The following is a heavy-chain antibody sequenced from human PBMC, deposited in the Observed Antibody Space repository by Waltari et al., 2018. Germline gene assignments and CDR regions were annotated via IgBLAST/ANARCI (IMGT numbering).Heavy chain of an antibody. CDR3: ARGPAYYFDY. Sequence: EVQLLESGGGLVQPGGSLTLSCAASGITFSSYTMRWVRQAPGKWLEVVSTIIASGCTFYAVSVKGRFTVSRDSSKNTLSLQMNSLRAEDTAVYYCARGPAYYFDYWDQGTLVTVSS. V-gene: IGHV3-23*01. J-gene: IGHJ4*02. CDR2: IIASGCT. CDR1: GITFSSYT.